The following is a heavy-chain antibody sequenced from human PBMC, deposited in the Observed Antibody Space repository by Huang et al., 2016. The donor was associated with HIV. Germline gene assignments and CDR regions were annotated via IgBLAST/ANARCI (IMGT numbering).Heavy chain of an antibody. CDR3: ARAFGGRTN. J-gene: IGHJ4*02. CDR1: GGSISSHY. D-gene: IGHD2-15*01. Sequence: QVQLQESGPGLVKPSETLSLTCTVSGGSISSHYWSWIRQPPGKGLGWIGSIYYSWSTNYNPPLKSRVTISIYPSKYQFSLKLGSVTAADTAVYYWARAFGGRTNWGQGTLVTVSS. V-gene: IGHV4-59*11. CDR2: IYYSWST.